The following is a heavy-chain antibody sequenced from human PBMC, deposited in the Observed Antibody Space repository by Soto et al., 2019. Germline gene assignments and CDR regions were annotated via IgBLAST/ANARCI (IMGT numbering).Heavy chain of an antibody. CDR1: GYTFTSYG. CDR3: VSDGRIAVAPGIDY. J-gene: IGHJ4*02. D-gene: IGHD6-19*01. V-gene: IGHV1-18*01. CDR2: ISAYNGNT. Sequence: QVQLVQSGAEVKMPGASVKVSCKASGYTFTSYGFSWVRQAPGQGLEWMGWISAYNGNTNYAQGLQGRVTMTTDTSTSTAYMELGGLRSDDTAVFYCVSDGRIAVAPGIDYGGQGTMVTFSS.